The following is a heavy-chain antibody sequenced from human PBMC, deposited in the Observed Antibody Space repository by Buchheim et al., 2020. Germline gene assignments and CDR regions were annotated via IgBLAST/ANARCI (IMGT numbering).Heavy chain of an antibody. D-gene: IGHD2-15*01. CDR1: QFTFGTYS. V-gene: IGHV3-48*01. CDR2: ISRSSKTI. Sequence: EVQLVESGGGLVQPGGSLRLSCAASQFTFGTYSMNWVRQAPGKGLEWISYISRSSKTIYYADSVKGRFTISRANADNSLYLQMNSLRVEDTALYYCASSDCSSGSCYSGFDYWGQGTL. J-gene: IGHJ4*02. CDR3: ASSDCSSGSCYSGFDY.